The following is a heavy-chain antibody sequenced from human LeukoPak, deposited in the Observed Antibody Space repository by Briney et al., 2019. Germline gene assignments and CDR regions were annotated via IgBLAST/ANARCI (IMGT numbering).Heavy chain of an antibody. D-gene: IGHD2-8*02. CDR1: AFSDKSNY. CDR3: ASRHCTGENCYAGPLDF. Sequence: GGSLRLSCVASAFSDKSNYMSWVRQAPGKGLEWVSVSYSGGSTYYEDSVKGRFTVSSDVSRNTLYLQMNNLRGEDTAVYYCASRHCTGENCYAGPLDFWGQGIQVTVSS. V-gene: IGHV3-53*01. CDR2: SYSGGST. J-gene: IGHJ4*02.